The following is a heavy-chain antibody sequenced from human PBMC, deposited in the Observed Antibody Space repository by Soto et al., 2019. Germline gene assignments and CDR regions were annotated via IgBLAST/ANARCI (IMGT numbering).Heavy chain of an antibody. Sequence: PGGSLRLSCAASGFTFVDYGMSWVRQAPGKGLEWVSGINRNGGSTGYAGSVKGRFIISRDNAKNSLYLQMNSMRAEDTALYHCARRVAAPEHYYYYYMDVWGKGTTVTVSS. D-gene: IGHD6-6*01. V-gene: IGHV3-20*01. J-gene: IGHJ6*03. CDR2: INRNGGST. CDR1: GFTFVDYG. CDR3: ARRVAAPEHYYYYYMDV.